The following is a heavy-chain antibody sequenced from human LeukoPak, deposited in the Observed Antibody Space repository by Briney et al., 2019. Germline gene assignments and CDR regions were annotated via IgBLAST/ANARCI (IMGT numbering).Heavy chain of an antibody. V-gene: IGHV1-2*02. Sequence: ASVKVSCTASGYTFTGYYMHWVRQAPGQGLEWMGWINPNSGGTNYAQKFQGRVTMTRDTSISTAYMELSRLRSDDTAVYYCARDRLWLRTFDYWGQGTLVTVSS. CDR2: INPNSGGT. CDR1: GYTFTGYY. J-gene: IGHJ4*02. CDR3: ARDRLWLRTFDY. D-gene: IGHD5-12*01.